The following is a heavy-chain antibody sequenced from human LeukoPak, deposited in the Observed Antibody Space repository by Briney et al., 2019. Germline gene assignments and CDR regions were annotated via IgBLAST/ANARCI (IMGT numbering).Heavy chain of an antibody. CDR3: ARSRDWFDY. J-gene: IGHJ4*02. CDR1: GFTFSSYA. D-gene: IGHD5-24*01. Sequence: GGSLRLSCAASGFTFSSYAMSWVRQAPGKGLEWVSIISQSGGNTYYADSVKGRLTISRDNSKNTLYLQMNSLRAEDTAVYYCARSRDWFDYWGQGTLVTVSS. V-gene: IGHV3-23*01. CDR2: ISQSGGNT.